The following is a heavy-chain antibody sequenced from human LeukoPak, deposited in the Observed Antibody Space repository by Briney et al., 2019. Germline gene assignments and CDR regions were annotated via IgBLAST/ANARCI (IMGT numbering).Heavy chain of an antibody. CDR1: GGSISSSSYY. CDR2: IYYSGST. CDR3: ARAGTTIGVGFDY. V-gene: IGHV4-39*07. J-gene: IGHJ4*02. D-gene: IGHD3-10*01. Sequence: SETLSLTCSVSGGSISSSSYYWGWIRQPPGKGLEWIGSIYYSGSTYYNPSLKSRVTISVDTSKNQFSLKLSSVTAADTAVYYCARAGTTIGVGFDYWGQGTLVTVSS.